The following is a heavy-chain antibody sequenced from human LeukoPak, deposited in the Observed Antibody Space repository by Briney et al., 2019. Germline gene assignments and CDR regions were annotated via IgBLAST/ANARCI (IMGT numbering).Heavy chain of an antibody. Sequence: GGSLRLSCAASGFTFSDYHMDWVRQAPGKGLEWVGRARNKVNSYTTEYAASVKGRFTISRDDLKNSLYLQMNSLKTEDTGVYYRVGQSSGTKGSFDYWGQGTLVTVSS. CDR2: ARNKVNSYTT. J-gene: IGHJ4*02. CDR1: GFTFSDYH. CDR3: VGQSSGTKGSFDY. V-gene: IGHV3-72*01. D-gene: IGHD3-22*01.